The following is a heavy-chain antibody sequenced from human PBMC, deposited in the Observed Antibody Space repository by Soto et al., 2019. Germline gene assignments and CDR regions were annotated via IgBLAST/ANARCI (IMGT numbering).Heavy chain of an antibody. CDR3: ARGPPQPLDY. D-gene: IGHD6-13*01. CDR2: INHSGST. CDR1: GASFSGYY. V-gene: IGHV4-34*01. Sequence: WETPFLTFAVYGASFSGYYWTWIRQPPGKGLEWIGEINHSGSTNYNPSLKSRVTISVDTSKNQFSLKLSYVTAADTAVYYCARGPPQPLDYWGQGTLVTVSS. J-gene: IGHJ4*02.